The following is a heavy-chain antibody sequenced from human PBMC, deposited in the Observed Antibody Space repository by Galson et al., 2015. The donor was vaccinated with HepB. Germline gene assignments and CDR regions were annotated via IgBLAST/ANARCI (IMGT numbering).Heavy chain of an antibody. CDR1: GFTFDDFA. CDR2: ISWDSGNI. CDR3: ATGMVKYFHYGMDV. J-gene: IGHJ6*02. V-gene: IGHV3-9*01. D-gene: IGHD3-22*01. Sequence: SLRLSCATSGFTFDDFAMHWVRRAPGKGLEWVSSISWDSGNIAFADSVRGRFTVSRDNAKKSLYLQMNSLRAEDTALYYCATGMVKYFHYGMDVWGQGTTVTVSS.